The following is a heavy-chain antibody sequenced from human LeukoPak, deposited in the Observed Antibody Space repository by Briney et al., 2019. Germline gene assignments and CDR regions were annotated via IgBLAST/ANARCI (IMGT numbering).Heavy chain of an antibody. CDR3: ARVWTSIVYNWFDP. D-gene: IGHD6-6*01. J-gene: IGHJ5*02. V-gene: IGHV4-30-2*01. CDR1: GGSISSGGYS. Sequence: SETLSLTCAVSGGSISSGGYSWNWIRQPPGKGLEWIGEINHSGSTNYNPSLKSRVTISVDTSKNQFSLKLSSVTAADTAVYYCARVWTSIVYNWFDPWGQGTLVTVSS. CDR2: INHSGST.